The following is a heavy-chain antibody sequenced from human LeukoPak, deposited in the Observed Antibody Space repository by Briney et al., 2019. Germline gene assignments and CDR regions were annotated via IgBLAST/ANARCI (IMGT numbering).Heavy chain of an antibody. CDR3: ARDAPAGGHAFDY. D-gene: IGHD3-10*01. CDR2: MWDDGTNE. Sequence: GGSLRLSCTASGFNFGIYGMHWVRQAPGKGLEWVAVMWDDGTNEYYVESVKGRFTISRDNGKRTLYLQMNSLRVEDTAVYYCARDAPAGGHAFDYWGQGTLVPVPS. CDR1: GFNFGIYG. V-gene: IGHV3-33*01. J-gene: IGHJ4*02.